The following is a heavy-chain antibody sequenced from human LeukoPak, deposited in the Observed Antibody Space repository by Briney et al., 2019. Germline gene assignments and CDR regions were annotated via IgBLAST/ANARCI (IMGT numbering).Heavy chain of an antibody. Sequence: GGSLRLSCAASGFTFSSYAMNWVRQAPGKGLEWISSISSVSTYTYYADSVKGRFTISRDNARNSLYLQLNGLRVEDTAVYYCARDRKVEPLPEYWGQGTLVTVSS. CDR2: ISSVSTYT. CDR1: GFTFSSYA. CDR3: ARDRKVEPLPEY. V-gene: IGHV3-21*01. D-gene: IGHD1-1*01. J-gene: IGHJ4*02.